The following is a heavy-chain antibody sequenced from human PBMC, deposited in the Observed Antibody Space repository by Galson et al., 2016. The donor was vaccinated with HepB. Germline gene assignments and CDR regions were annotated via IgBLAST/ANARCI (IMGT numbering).Heavy chain of an antibody. CDR2: INPSGDYT. V-gene: IGHV1-46*01. D-gene: IGHD2/OR15-2a*01. CDR3: ARSSGNIEYHRIV. J-gene: IGHJ4*02. CDR1: GYTFTRYY. Sequence: SCKASGYTFTRYYIHWARQAPGQGLEWMGIINPSGDYTSYAQEFQGRVTMTRDTSTSTVYMELSSLRSADTAVYYCARSSGNIEYHRIVWGQGTLVTVSS.